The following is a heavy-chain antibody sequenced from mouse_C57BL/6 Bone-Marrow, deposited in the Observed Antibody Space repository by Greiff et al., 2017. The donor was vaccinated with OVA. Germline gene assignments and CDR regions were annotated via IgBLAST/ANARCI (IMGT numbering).Heavy chain of an antibody. J-gene: IGHJ1*03. CDR3: ARAGSGGYFDI. D-gene: IGHD1-1*01. CDR1: GFTFKNTY. Sequence: EVKLVESVAELVRPGASVKLSCTASGFTFKNTYMHWVKQRPEQGLEWIGRIDPANGNTNYAAKFQGKATITADTSSNTAYLQLSSLTSEDTAMYYCARAGSGGYFDIWGKGTTVTVSS. V-gene: IGHV14-3*01. CDR2: IDPANGNT.